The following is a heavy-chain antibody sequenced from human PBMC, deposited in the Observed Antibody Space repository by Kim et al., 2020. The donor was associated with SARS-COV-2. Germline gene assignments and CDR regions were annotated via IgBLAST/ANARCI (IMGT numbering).Heavy chain of an antibody. D-gene: IGHD2-21*02. CDR2: ISYDGSNK. CDR1: GFTFSSYA. V-gene: IGHV3-30*04. J-gene: IGHJ4*02. Sequence: GGSLRLSCAASGFTFSSYAMHWVRQAPGKGLEWVAVISYDGSNKYYADSVKGRFTISRDNSKNTLYLQMNSLRAEDTAVYYCARPLGDKYYFDYWGQGTL. CDR3: ARPLGDKYYFDY.